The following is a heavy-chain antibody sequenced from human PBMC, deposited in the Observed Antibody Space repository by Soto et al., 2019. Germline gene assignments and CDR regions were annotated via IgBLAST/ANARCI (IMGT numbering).Heavy chain of an antibody. CDR3: ARDRDSSGYYGDLGY. CDR1: GGSISSGGYY. V-gene: IGHV4-31*03. J-gene: IGHJ4*02. CDR2: IYYSGST. D-gene: IGHD3-22*01. Sequence: SETLSLTCTVSGGSISSGGYYWSWIRQHPGKGLEWIGYIYYSGSTYYNPSLKSRVTISVDTSKNQFSLKLSSVTAADTAVYYCARDRDSSGYYGDLGYWGQGXLVTVYS.